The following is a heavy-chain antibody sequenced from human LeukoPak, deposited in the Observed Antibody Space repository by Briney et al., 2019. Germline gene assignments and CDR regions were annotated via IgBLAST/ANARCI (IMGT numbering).Heavy chain of an antibody. J-gene: IGHJ6*03. CDR3: ARDPYSGSYGDYYYYMDV. Sequence: MAGGSLRLSCAASGFTFSSYSMNWVRQAPGKGLEWVSSITSSSSYIYYADSVKGRFTISRDNAKNSLYLQMTSLRDEDTAVYYCARDPYSGSYGDYYYYMDVWGKGTTVTISS. V-gene: IGHV3-21*01. CDR1: GFTFSSYS. D-gene: IGHD1-26*01. CDR2: ITSSSSYI.